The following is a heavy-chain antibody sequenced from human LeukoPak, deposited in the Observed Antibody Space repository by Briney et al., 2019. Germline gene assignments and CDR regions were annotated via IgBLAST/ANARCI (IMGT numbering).Heavy chain of an antibody. J-gene: IGHJ4*02. CDR1: GFTFSSYA. V-gene: IGHV3-23*01. CDR3: AKNRLIGVPAAIGY. CDR2: ISGSGSST. Sequence: TGGSLRLSCAASGFTFSSYAMSWVRQAPGKGLEWVSAISGSGSSTYYADSVKGRFTISRDNSKNTLYLQMNRLRAEDTAVYYCAKNRLIGVPAAIGYWGQGTLVTVSS. D-gene: IGHD2-2*01.